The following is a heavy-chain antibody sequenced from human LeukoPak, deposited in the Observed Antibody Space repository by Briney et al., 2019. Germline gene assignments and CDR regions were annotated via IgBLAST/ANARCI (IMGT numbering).Heavy chain of an antibody. CDR2: ISYDGSNK. J-gene: IGHJ4*02. CDR3: ARGRDGYNTCFDY. CDR1: GFTFSSYG. Sequence: GRSLRLSCAASGFTFSSYGMHWVRQAPGKGLEWVAVISYDGSNKYYADSVKGRFTISRDNSKNTLYLQMNSLRAEDTAVYYCARGRDGYNTCFDYWGQGTLVTVSS. V-gene: IGHV3-30*03. D-gene: IGHD5-24*01.